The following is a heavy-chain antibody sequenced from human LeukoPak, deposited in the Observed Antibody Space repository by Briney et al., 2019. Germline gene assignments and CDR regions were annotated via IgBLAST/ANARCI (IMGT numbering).Heavy chain of an antibody. CDR2: ISSSGSTI. CDR3: ARWYSGYDPKGLDY. CDR1: GFTFSSYE. V-gene: IGHV3-48*03. J-gene: IGHJ4*02. D-gene: IGHD5-12*01. Sequence: PGGSLRLSCAASGFTFSSYEMNWVRQAPGKGLEWVSYISSSGSTIYYADSVKGRFTISRDNAKNSLYLHMNSLRAEDTAVYYCARWYSGYDPKGLDYWGQGTLVTVSS.